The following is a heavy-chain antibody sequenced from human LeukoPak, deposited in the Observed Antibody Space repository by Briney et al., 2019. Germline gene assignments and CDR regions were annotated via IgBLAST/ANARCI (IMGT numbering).Heavy chain of an antibody. CDR1: GFTFSSYA. D-gene: IGHD1-26*01. J-gene: IGHJ6*02. CDR2: DGSNK. V-gene: IGHV3-30-3*01. CDR3: ARDLLVGAYYYYYGMDV. Sequence: GGSLRLSCAASGFTFSSYAMHWVRQAPGKGLEWVAYDGSNKYYADSVKGRFTISRDNSKNTLYLQMNSLRAEDTAVYYCARDLLVGAYYYYYGMDVWGQGTTVTVSS.